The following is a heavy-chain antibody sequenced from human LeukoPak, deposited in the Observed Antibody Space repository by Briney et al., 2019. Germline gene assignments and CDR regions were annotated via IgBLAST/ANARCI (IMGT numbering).Heavy chain of an antibody. CDR3: ARVHLGYCSGGSCLEFDY. CDR1: GGSISSGGYS. D-gene: IGHD2-15*01. Sequence: PSQTLSLTCAVSGGSISSGGYSRSWIRQPPGKGLEWIGYIYHSGSTYYNPSLKSRVTISVDRSKNQFSLKLSSVTAADTAVYYCARVHLGYCSGGSCLEFDYWGQGTLVTVSS. V-gene: IGHV4-30-2*01. CDR2: IYHSGST. J-gene: IGHJ4*02.